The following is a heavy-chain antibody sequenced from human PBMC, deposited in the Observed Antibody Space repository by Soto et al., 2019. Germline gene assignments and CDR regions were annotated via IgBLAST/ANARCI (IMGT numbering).Heavy chain of an antibody. J-gene: IGHJ5*01. D-gene: IGHD3-10*01. CDR1: GGTFSSYA. CDR3: ARVTSMVRGVIANWFDT. CDR2: IIPMYGPA. V-gene: IGHV1-69*01. Sequence: QVPLVQSGAEVKKPGSSVTVSCKASGGTFSSYAIHWVRQAPGQGLEWMGGIIPMYGPAKYAQRFQGRVTITADESTTTVYMELTSLTSQDTAVYYCARVTSMVRGVIANWFDTWGHGTLVTVSS.